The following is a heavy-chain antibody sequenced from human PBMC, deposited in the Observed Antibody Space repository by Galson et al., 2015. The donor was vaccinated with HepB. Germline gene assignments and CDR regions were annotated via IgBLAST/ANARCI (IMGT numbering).Heavy chain of an antibody. CDR1: GGTFSSYA. CDR3: ARDRGGRDGYNPFDY. J-gene: IGHJ4*02. CDR2: IIPIFGTA. Sequence: SVKVSCKASGGTFSSYAISWVRQAPGQGLEWMGGIIPIFGTANYAQKFQGRVTITAGESTSTAYMELSSLRSEDTAVYYCARDRGGRDGYNPFDYWGQGTLVTVSS. D-gene: IGHD5-24*01. V-gene: IGHV1-69*13.